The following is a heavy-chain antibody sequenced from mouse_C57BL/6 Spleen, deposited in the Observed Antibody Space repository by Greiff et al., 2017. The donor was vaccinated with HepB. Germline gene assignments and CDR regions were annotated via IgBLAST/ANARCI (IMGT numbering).Heavy chain of an antibody. D-gene: IGHD2-3*01. Sequence: VKLMESGAELARPRASVKLSCKASGYTFTSYGISWVKQRTGQGLEWIGEIYPRSGNTYYNEKFKGKATLTADKSSSTAYMELRSLTSEDSAVYFCARSRLLQDYYAMDYWGQGTSVTVSS. CDR2: IYPRSGNT. CDR1: GYTFTSYG. V-gene: IGHV1-81*01. CDR3: ARSRLLQDYYAMDY. J-gene: IGHJ4*01.